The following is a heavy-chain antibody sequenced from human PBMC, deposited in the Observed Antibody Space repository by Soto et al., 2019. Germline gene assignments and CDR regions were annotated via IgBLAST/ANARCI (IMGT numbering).Heavy chain of an antibody. V-gene: IGHV1-2*04. CDR1: GYTFNGYY. J-gene: IGHJ6*02. CDR2: INPNSGGT. Sequence: VSVKVSCKASGYTFNGYYMYWVRQAPGQGLEWMGWINPNSGGTNYAQKFQGWVTMTRDTSISTAYMELSRLRSDDTAVYYCASSGWYGDYYYYGMDVWGQGTTVTVSS. D-gene: IGHD6-19*01. CDR3: ASSGWYGDYYYYGMDV.